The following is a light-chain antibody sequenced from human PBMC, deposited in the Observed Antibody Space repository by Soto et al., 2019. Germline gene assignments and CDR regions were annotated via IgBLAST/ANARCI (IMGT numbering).Light chain of an antibody. CDR3: HQRQSWPRT. J-gene: IGKJ1*01. Sequence: EIVLTQSPATLSSSPGDRVTLSCRASQYINTRLAWYQHRPGQAPRLLIYQTSIRAAGIPARFSASGSGTGFTLTISDVQPEDFALYYCHQRQSWPRTFGQGTKVDIK. CDR2: QTS. CDR1: QYINTR. V-gene: IGKV3-11*01.